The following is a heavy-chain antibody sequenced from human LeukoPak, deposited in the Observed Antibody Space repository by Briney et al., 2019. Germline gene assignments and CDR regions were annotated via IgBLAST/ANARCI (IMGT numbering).Heavy chain of an antibody. V-gene: IGHV3-7*01. Sequence: GGSLRLSCVASGFTFSSHHMNWVRQTPGKGLESVATIKPDGSEKYYVDSVKGRFTISRDNAKSSLYLQMNSLGAEDTGVYFCARMSSYCDYWGQGTLVTVSS. CDR2: IKPDGSEK. CDR1: GFTFSSHH. J-gene: IGHJ4*02. CDR3: ARMSSYCDY. D-gene: IGHD2-2*01.